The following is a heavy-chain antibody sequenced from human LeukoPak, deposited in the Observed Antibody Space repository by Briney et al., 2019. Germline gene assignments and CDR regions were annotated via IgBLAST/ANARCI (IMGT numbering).Heavy chain of an antibody. V-gene: IGHV4-31*03. CDR1: DGSISSGNYF. CDR3: ATWPFGYLGNELWFDS. CDR2: IYHSGNP. D-gene: IGHD3-10*01. Sequence: SQTLTLTCTVSDGSISSGNYFWTWIRQHPGKGLEWIGCIYHSGNPYYNPSLKSRLAISVDTSKNQFSLKLSSVTAADTAVYYCATWPFGYLGNELWFDSWGQGTLVTVSS. J-gene: IGHJ5*01.